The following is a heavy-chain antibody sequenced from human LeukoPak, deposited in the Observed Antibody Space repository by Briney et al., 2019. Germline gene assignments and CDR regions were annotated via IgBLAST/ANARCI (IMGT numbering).Heavy chain of an antibody. Sequence: GASVKVSCKASGYTFTSYLMHWVRQAPGQGLEWVGIINPSGGSATYAQKFQGRVTMTSDTSTSTVYIELSSLISEDTAIYYCARGLGSGSYYGAWGQGTLVTVSS. CDR2: INPSGGSA. V-gene: IGHV1-46*01. CDR3: ARGLGSGSYYGA. CDR1: GYTFTSYL. J-gene: IGHJ5*02. D-gene: IGHD3-10*01.